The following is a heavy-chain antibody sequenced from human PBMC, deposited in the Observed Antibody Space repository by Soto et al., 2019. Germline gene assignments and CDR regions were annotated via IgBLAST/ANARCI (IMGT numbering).Heavy chain of an antibody. V-gene: IGHV4-31*03. CDR2: IYYSGST. D-gene: IGHD4-17*01. J-gene: IGHJ3*02. CDR3: AREREFNGDYYGRPRAFDI. CDR1: GGSISSGGYY. Sequence: QVQLQESGPGLVKPSQTLSLTCTVSGGSISSGGYYWSWIRQHPEKGLEWIGYIYYSGSTYYNPSLKSRVTISVDTSKNQFSLKLSSVTAADTAVYYCAREREFNGDYYGRPRAFDIWGQGTMVTVSS.